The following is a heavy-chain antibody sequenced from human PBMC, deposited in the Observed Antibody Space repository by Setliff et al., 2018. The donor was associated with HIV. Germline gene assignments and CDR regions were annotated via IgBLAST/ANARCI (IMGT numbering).Heavy chain of an antibody. J-gene: IGHJ4*02. CDR2: IYYSGST. V-gene: IGHV4-38-2*01. Sequence: SETLSLTCAVSGYSISIGYYWGWIRQPPGKGLEWIGNIYYSGSTYYNPSLKTRVTISVDTSKNQFSLKLSSVTAADTAVYYCASLTTDRFLEWLFVYWGQGTLVTVSS. CDR3: ASLTTDRFLEWLFVY. CDR1: GYSISIGYY. D-gene: IGHD3-3*01.